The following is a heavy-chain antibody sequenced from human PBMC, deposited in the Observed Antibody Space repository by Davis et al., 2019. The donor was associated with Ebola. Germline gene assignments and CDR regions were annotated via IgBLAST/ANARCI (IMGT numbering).Heavy chain of an antibody. Sequence: AASVNVSCKASGYTFTTYGISWVRQAPGQGLEWMGWISAYYGTTNYAHSLQGRVTMTRDTSTSTAHMELRGLRSDDTAVYYCAREAEVDGSIFVLHWGQGTLVTVSS. V-gene: IGHV1-18*01. J-gene: IGHJ1*01. CDR2: ISAYYGTT. D-gene: IGHD3-10*01. CDR3: AREAEVDGSIFVLH. CDR1: GYTFTTYG.